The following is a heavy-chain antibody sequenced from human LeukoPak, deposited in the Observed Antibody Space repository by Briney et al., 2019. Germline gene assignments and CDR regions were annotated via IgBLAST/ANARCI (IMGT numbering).Heavy chain of an antibody. CDR2: IKQDGSEK. J-gene: IGHJ6*03. V-gene: IGHV3-7*01. CDR1: GFTFSSYW. CDR3: ARDPYSGTYGDTYYYYMDV. Sequence: PGGSLRLSCAAPGFTFSSYWMSWVRQAPGKGLEWVANIKQDGSEKYYVDSVKGRFTISRDNAKNSLYLQMNSLRAEDTAVYYCARDPYSGTYGDTYYYYMDVWGKGTTVTISS. D-gene: IGHD1-26*01.